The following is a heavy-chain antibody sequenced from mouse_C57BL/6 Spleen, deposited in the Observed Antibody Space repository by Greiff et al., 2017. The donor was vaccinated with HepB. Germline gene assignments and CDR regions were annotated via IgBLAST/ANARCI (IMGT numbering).Heavy chain of an antibody. D-gene: IGHD2-2*01. Sequence: VQLQQSGAEVMKPGASVKLSCKATGYTFTGYWIEWVKQRPGHGLEWIGEILPGSGSTNYNEKFKGKATFTADTSSNTAYMQLSSLTTEDSAIYYCSSPIRSPMVTTGFAYWGQGTLVTVSA. V-gene: IGHV1-9*01. CDR1: GYTFTGYW. J-gene: IGHJ3*01. CDR3: SSPIRSPMVTTGFAY. CDR2: ILPGSGST.